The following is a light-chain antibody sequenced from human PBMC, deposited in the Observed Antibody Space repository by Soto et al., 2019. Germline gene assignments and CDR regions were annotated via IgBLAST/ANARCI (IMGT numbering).Light chain of an antibody. CDR1: QRVSSSY. Sequence: IVLTQSPGTLSLSPWERATLSCRASQRVSSSYLAWYQQTPGQAPRLLIYGASSRATGIPDRFSGSGSGTEFTLTISSLQSEDFTVYYCQQYNNWPPLTFGGGTKVDIK. J-gene: IGKJ4*01. CDR2: GAS. CDR3: QQYNNWPPLT. V-gene: IGKV3-20*01.